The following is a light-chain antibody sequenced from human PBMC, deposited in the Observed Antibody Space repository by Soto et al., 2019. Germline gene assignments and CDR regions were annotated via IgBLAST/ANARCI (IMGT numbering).Light chain of an antibody. Sequence: QSVLTQPASVAGSLGQSITISCTGTSSDFGGYNYVSWYQQLPGKAPRLMIYEVSNRPSGVSNRFSGSKSGNTASLTISGLQAEDEADYYCSSYTSSSTYVFGTGTKSPS. CDR3: SSYTSSSTYV. J-gene: IGLJ1*01. CDR1: SSDFGGYNY. CDR2: EVS. V-gene: IGLV2-14*01.